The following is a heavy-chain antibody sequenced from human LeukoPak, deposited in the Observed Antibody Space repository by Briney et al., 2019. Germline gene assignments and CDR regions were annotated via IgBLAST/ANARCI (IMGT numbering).Heavy chain of an antibody. CDR1: GGSLSTFY. J-gene: IGHJ4*02. D-gene: IGHD2/OR15-2a*01. V-gene: IGHV4-59*01. CDR2: IYSGGTT. Sequence: SETLSLTCSVSGGSLSTFYWSWIRQSPGKGLEWIGYIYSGGTTIYNSSLKRRVTISAHTSKNQFSLRMTSVTAADTATYYCARENSRRLDFWGQGALVIVSS. CDR3: ARENSRRLDF.